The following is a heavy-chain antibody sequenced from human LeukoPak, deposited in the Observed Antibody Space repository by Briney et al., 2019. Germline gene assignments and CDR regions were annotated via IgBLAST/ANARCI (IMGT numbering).Heavy chain of an antibody. D-gene: IGHD6-6*01. CDR1: GFTFSSYW. J-gene: IGHJ3*02. CDR2: INQDGGGK. Sequence: SGGSLRLSCAASGFTFSSYWMTWVRQAPGKGLEWVANINQDGGGKYYVDSVKGRFTISRDNAKNTLYLQMNSLRAEDTAVYYCARDPRRRAFDIWGQGTMVTVSS. CDR3: ARDPRRRAFDI. V-gene: IGHV3-7*01.